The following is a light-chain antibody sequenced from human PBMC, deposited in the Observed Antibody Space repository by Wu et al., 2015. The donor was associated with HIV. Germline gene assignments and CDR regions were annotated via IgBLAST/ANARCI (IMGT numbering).Light chain of an antibody. CDR2: DTS. Sequence: EIVMTQSPATLSVSPGERATLSCRASQSVSSYLAWYQQKPGQAPRLLIYDTSTRATGIPARFSGSGSGTEFTLTISSLQSEDVAVYYCQHYNNWPQTFGQGTKVEIK. CDR3: QHYNNWPQT. V-gene: IGKV3-15*01. CDR1: QSVSSY. J-gene: IGKJ1*01.